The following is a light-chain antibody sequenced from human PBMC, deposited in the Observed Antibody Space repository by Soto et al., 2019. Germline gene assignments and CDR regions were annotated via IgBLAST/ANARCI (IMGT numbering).Light chain of an antibody. CDR3: SSYTTTNSLV. V-gene: IGLV2-14*03. Sequence: QSVLAQPASVSGSPGQSITISCTGSNSDIGYYNFVSWYQKHPDKAPKLLIFGVTTRPSGISDRFSGSKSGATASLTISGLQAEDEADYYCSSYTTTNSLVFGTGTKLTVL. J-gene: IGLJ1*01. CDR2: GVT. CDR1: NSDIGYYNF.